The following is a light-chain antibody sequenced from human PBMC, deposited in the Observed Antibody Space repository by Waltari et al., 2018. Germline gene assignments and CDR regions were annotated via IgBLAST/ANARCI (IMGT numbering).Light chain of an antibody. CDR3: QQYHSVPRT. CDR2: WAS. CDR1: QSVLDSPNNKNY. J-gene: IGKJ1*01. Sequence: DIVLTQSPDSLAVSLGERATINCKSSQSVLDSPNNKNYLGWFQQKAGQPPKLLIYWASMREYGVPDRFSGSGSGTDFTLTISSLQAEDVAVYYCQQYHSVPRTFGQGTKVEI. V-gene: IGKV4-1*01.